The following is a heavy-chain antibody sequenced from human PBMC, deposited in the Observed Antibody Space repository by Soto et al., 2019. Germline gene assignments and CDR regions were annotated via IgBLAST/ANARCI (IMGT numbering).Heavy chain of an antibody. CDR3: ARDTGDGTFDF. Sequence: ASVKVSCKASGYTFSISAMHWVRQAPGQRLEWMGWINAGYGNTKSSQKFQDRVTISRDTSASTAYMELTSLRSEDTAVYYCARDTGDGTFDFWGQGTLVTVSS. J-gene: IGHJ4*02. CDR2: INAGYGNT. CDR1: GYTFSISA. V-gene: IGHV1-3*01. D-gene: IGHD7-27*01.